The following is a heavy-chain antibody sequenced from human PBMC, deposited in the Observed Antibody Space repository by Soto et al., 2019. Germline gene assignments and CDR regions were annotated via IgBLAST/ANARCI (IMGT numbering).Heavy chain of an antibody. J-gene: IGHJ4*02. CDR3: AKDVGSIAVAGTRFDY. CDR2: ISTSGNLE. D-gene: IGHD6-19*01. Sequence: GGSLRLSCAGSGFIFSDYYMSWIHQAPGKGLEWVSFISTSGNLEEYADSVKGRFTISRDNGKNSLYLQMHSLRAEDTAVYYCAKDVGSIAVAGTRFDYWGQGTLVTVSS. CDR1: GFIFSDYY. V-gene: IGHV3-11*01.